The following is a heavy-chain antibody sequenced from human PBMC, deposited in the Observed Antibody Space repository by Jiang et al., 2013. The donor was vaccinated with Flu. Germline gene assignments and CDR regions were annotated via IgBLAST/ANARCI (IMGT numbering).Heavy chain of an antibody. V-gene: IGHV3-30*18. Sequence: CAASGFTFSSYGMHWVRQAPGKGLEWVAVISYDGSNKYYADSVKGRFTISRDNSKNTLYLQMNSLRAEDTAVYYCAKDFRRVAMIDYFDSWGQGTLVTVSS. D-gene: IGHD3-22*01. J-gene: IGHJ4*02. CDR1: GFTFSSYG. CDR3: AKDFRRVAMIDYFDS. CDR2: ISYDGSNK.